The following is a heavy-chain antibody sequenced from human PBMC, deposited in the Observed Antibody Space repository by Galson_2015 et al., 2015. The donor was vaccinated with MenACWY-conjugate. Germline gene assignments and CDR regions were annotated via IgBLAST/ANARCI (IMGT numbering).Heavy chain of an antibody. J-gene: IGHJ3*02. D-gene: IGHD3-10*01. CDR3: TAETAYGSGSSDAFAS. Sequence: SLRLSCAASGFTFSNDWMNWVRQAPGKGLEWVGRIKSKTDGGTRDYASPVKGRFTISKDDSKNTLYLQLNSLKTEDTSEYYWTAETAYGSGSSDAFASSGPGTMFTVSS. CDR1: GFTFSNDW. CDR2: IKSKTDGGTR. V-gene: IGHV3-15*07.